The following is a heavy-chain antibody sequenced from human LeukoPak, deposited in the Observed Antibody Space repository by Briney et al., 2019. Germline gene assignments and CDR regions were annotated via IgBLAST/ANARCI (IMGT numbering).Heavy chain of an antibody. CDR3: ASLGGYQNGNFDY. D-gene: IGHD2-2*01. CDR2: IFPSGTT. Sequence: PSETLSLTCAVSGYSISSSNHWGWIRQPPDKGLEWIGSIFPSGTTYYDPSLKSRVTISIYTSKNQFSLKLISVTAADTAVYYCASLGGYQNGNFDYWGQGTLVTVSS. J-gene: IGHJ4*02. CDR1: GYSISSSNH. V-gene: IGHV4-38-2*01.